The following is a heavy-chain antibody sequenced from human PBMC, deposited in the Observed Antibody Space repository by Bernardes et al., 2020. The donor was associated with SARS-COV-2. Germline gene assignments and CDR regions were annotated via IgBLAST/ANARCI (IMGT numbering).Heavy chain of an antibody. CDR2: ISAGVGHT. CDR3: AKMMLAKYYSGMDV. Sequence: GSLRLSCAGSGLSFSYYAMSWVRQAPGKGLEWVSAISAGVGHTYYADAVKGRFTISRDEAKNMLYLQMNSLRVDDTAVYYCAKMMLAKYYSGMDVWGQGTTVSVSS. CDR1: GLSFSYYA. J-gene: IGHJ6*02. D-gene: IGHD3-16*01. V-gene: IGHV3-23*01.